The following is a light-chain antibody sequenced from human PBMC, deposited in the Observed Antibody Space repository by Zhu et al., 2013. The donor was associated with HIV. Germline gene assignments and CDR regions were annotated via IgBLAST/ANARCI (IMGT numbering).Light chain of an antibody. CDR2: GAS. Sequence: EIVLTQSPGTLSLSPGERATLSCRASQSVENYLAWYQQKPGQAPRLLIYGASRRATDIPDRFSGSGSGTDFTLTISRLEPEDFAVYYCQQRRNWPLTFGGGTKVEIK. J-gene: IGKJ4*01. CDR3: QQRRNWPLT. CDR1: QSVENY. V-gene: IGKV3D-20*02.